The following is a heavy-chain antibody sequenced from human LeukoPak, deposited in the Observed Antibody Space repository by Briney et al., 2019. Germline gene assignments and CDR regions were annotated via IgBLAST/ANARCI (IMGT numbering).Heavy chain of an antibody. D-gene: IGHD5-18*01. CDR1: GLTFSSYW. CDR2: IKQDGSEK. V-gene: IGHV3-7*01. CDR3: ARVSGYSYGFYWFDP. J-gene: IGHJ5*02. Sequence: PGGSLRLSCAASGLTFSSYWMSWVRQAPGKGLEWVANIKQDGSEKYYVDSVKGRFTISRDNAKNSLYLQMNSLRAEDTAVYYCARVSGYSYGFYWFDPWGQGTLVTVSS.